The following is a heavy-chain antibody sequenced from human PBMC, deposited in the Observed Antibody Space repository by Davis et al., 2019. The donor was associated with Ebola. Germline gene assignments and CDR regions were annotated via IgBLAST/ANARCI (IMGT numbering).Heavy chain of an antibody. CDR2: INHSGST. CDR1: GGSFSGYY. V-gene: IGHV4-34*01. D-gene: IGHD6-13*01. J-gene: IGHJ4*02. CDR3: ARAVAGSSWYGFDS. Sequence: MPSETLSLTCAVYGGSFSGYYWSWIRQPPGKGLEWIGEINHSGSTNYNPSLKSRATISVDTSKNQFSLKVNSVTAADTAVYYCARAVAGSSWYGFDSWGQGTLVTVSS.